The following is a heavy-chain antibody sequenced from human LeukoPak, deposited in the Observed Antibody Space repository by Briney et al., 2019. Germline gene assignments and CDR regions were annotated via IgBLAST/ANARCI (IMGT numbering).Heavy chain of an antibody. J-gene: IGHJ3*02. D-gene: IGHD5-12*01. Sequence: PGGSLRLSCAASGFTFSTYGMNWVRQAPGKGLEWVSSISSSSSYIYYADSVKGRFTISRDNAKNSLYLQMNSLRAEDTAVYYCAGGGLDAFDIWGQGTMVTVSS. CDR1: GFTFSTYG. CDR3: AGGGLDAFDI. V-gene: IGHV3-21*01. CDR2: ISSSSSYI.